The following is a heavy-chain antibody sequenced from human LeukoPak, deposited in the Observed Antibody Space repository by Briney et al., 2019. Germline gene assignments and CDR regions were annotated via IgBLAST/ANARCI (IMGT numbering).Heavy chain of an antibody. V-gene: IGHV1-18*01. Sequence: ASVKVSCKASGYTFTSYGISWVRQAPGQGLEWMGWISAYNGNTNYAQKLQGRVTMTTDTSTSTAYMELRSPRSDDTAVYYCARATITMVRGVIFPEYFDYWGQGTLVTVSS. CDR1: GYTFTSYG. J-gene: IGHJ4*02. CDR2: ISAYNGNT. CDR3: ARATITMVRGVIFPEYFDY. D-gene: IGHD3-10*01.